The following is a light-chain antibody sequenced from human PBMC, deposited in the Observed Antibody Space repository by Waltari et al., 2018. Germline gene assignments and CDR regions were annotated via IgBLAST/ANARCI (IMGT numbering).Light chain of an antibody. CDR3: CTYVGRTTFHVT. J-gene: IGLJ2*01. CDR1: ISPVGTYTL. CDR2: GDK. V-gene: IGLV2-23*02. Sequence: QSALTQPASVSGSPGQSITISCTGTISPVGTYTLVSWSQQHPGKAPKLLSYGDKKRPSGVSDRLSGSKSGNTASLTISGLQAEDEADYYCCTYVGRTTFHVTFGGGTKLTVL.